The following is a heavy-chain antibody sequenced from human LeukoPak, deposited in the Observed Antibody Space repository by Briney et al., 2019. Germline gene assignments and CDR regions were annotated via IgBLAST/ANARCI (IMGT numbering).Heavy chain of an antibody. CDR2: INWNGGST. CDR1: GFTFSTYA. Sequence: GGSLRLSCAASGFTFSTYAMSWVRQAPGKGLEWVSGINWNGGSTGYADSVKGRFTISRDNAKNSLYLQMNSLRSEDTAVYYCARESSVSGWYIYWGQGTLVTVSS. J-gene: IGHJ4*02. CDR3: ARESSVSGWYIY. V-gene: IGHV3-20*04. D-gene: IGHD6-19*01.